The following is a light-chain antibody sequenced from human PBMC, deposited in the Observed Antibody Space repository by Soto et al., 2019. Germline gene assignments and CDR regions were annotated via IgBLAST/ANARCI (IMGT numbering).Light chain of an antibody. CDR1: QSVLYSSNNENY. CDR2: WAS. J-gene: IGKJ1*01. CDR3: QQYYSAPWT. V-gene: IGKV4-1*01. Sequence: DIVLTQSPDSLAVSLGDRATINCKSIQSVLYSSNNENYLAWYQQKPGQPPKLLIYWASTRESGVPDRFSGSGSGTDFTLTISSLQAEDVAVYYCQQYYSAPWTFGRGTKVEIK.